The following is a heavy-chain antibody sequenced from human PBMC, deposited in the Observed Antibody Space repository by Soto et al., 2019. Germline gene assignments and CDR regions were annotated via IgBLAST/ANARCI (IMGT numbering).Heavy chain of an antibody. J-gene: IGHJ6*02. D-gene: IGHD6-19*01. CDR2: INPNSGGT. V-gene: IGHV1-2*02. CDR1: GYTFTGYY. CDR3: ARHRRKWLVRPYYYGMDV. Sequence: ASVKVSCKASGYTFTGYYMHWVRQAPGQGLEWMGWINPNSGGTNYAQKFQGRVTMTRDTSISTAYMELSRLRSDDTAVYYCARHRRKWLVRPYYYGMDVWGQGTTVTVSS.